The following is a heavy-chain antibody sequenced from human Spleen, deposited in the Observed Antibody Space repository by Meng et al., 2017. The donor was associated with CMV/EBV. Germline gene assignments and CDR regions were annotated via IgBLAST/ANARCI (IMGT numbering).Heavy chain of an antibody. CDR1: GGSFSGYY. D-gene: IGHD3-22*01. V-gene: IGHV4-34*01. CDR3: ARLGVPRYYYDSNAYYPFDY. CDR2: INHSGST. J-gene: IGHJ4*02. Sequence: SETLSLTCDVYGGSFSGYYWTWIRQPPGKGLEWIGEINHSGSTNYNPSLESRVTISVDTSKNQFSLNLNSVTAADTAVYYCARLGVPRYYYDSNAYYPFDYWGQGTLVTVSS.